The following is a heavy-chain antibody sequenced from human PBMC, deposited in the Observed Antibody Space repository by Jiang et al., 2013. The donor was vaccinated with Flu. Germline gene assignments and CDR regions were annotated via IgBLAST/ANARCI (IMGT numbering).Heavy chain of an antibody. D-gene: IGHD4-17*01. J-gene: IGHJ5*02. CDR2: IYARDSNT. Sequence: VQLVESGAEVRKPGESLKISCKDSGYNFANYWIGWVRQMPGKGLEWMGIIYARDSNTKYSPSFQGQVTISVDKSINTAFLQWSSLEASDSAIYYCTRALNGDFWFGPWGQGTLVTVSS. CDR3: TRALNGDFWFGP. V-gene: IGHV5-51*01. CDR1: GYNFANYW.